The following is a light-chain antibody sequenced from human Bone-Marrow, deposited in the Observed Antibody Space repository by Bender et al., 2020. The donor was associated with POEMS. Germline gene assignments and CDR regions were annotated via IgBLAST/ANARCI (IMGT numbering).Light chain of an antibody. CDR1: SSDVGSYNL. Sequence: QSALTQPASVSGSPGQSITISCTGTSSDVGSYNLVSWYQHHPGTAPKLIIYEVYKRPSGLSNRFSGSKSGNTASLTISGLQAEDEADYYCCSYAGGKKVFGTGTKVTVL. CDR2: EVY. J-gene: IGLJ1*01. CDR3: CSYAGGKKV. V-gene: IGLV2-23*02.